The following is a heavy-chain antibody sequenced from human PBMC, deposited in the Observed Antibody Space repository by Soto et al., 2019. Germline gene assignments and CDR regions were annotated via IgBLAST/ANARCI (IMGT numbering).Heavy chain of an antibody. CDR1: GFTFSSCG. J-gene: IGHJ2*01. CDR2: LSYDGTNG. CDR3: AKEVGAAVNTFTHWYFDL. Sequence: QVQLVESGGGVVQPGTSLRLSCAASGFTFSSCGMHWVRQAPGKGLEWVAVLSYDGTNGYYADSVKGRFTISRDNSENTLNLQMNSLTTDDTAVYYRAKEVGAAVNTFTHWYFDLWGRGTLVTVSS. D-gene: IGHD3-16*01. V-gene: IGHV3-30*18.